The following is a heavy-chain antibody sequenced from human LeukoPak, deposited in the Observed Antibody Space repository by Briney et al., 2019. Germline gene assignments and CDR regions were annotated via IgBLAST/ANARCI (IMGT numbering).Heavy chain of an antibody. CDR1: GFTFSRYD. J-gene: IGHJ3*02. Sequence: GGSLRLSCAASGFTFSRYDIQWIRETPGKGREWGAVLWSGGSNKNYADSVKGRFTISRDNSKNMVHLQMNSLRPEDTAVYYCAKPLGPIPDDAFDIWGQGTLVTVSA. CDR3: AKPLGPIPDDAFDI. V-gene: IGHV3-30*02. D-gene: IGHD1-26*01. CDR2: LWSGGSNK.